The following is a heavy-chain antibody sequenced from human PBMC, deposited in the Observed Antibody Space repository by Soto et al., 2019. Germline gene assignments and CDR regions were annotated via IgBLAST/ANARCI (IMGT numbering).Heavy chain of an antibody. CDR3: ARGSSIAGLYYGMDV. Sequence: QVQLQESAPGLVKPSQTLSLTCTVSGGSISSGGYYWTWLRQHPGKGLEWIGYNYYSGITYYNPSLKSRVTISLDTSKNRFTLKLSSVTAADTAVYYCARGSSIAGLYYGMDVWGQGTTVTVSS. CDR1: GGSISSGGYY. D-gene: IGHD6-6*01. V-gene: IGHV4-31*03. CDR2: NYYSGIT. J-gene: IGHJ6*02.